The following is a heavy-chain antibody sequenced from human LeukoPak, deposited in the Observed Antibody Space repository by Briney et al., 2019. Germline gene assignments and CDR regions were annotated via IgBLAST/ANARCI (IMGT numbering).Heavy chain of an antibody. V-gene: IGHV3-23*01. CDR3: AKDKAGMVRAYFDY. CDR2: ISGSGGST. D-gene: IGHD3-10*01. J-gene: IGHJ4*02. CDR1: GFTFSSYA. Sequence: GGSLRLSCAASGFTFSSYAMSWVRQAPGKGLEWVSVISGSGGSTYYADSVKGRFTISRDNSKNTLYLQMNSLRAEDTAVYYCAKDKAGMVRAYFDYWGQGTLVTVSS.